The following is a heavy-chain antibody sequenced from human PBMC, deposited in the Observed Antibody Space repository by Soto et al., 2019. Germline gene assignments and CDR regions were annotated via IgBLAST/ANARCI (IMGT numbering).Heavy chain of an antibody. CDR1: GITFSSYW. V-gene: IGHV3-74*01. J-gene: IGHJ5*02. CDR2: INNDGSDT. CDR3: VRDKPHNWFDP. Sequence: GGSLRLSCAASGITFSSYWMHWVRQAPGKGLVWVSRINNDGSDTTYADSVKGRFTISRDNAKNTVYLQMNSLRAEDTAVYYCVRDKPHNWFDPWGQGTPVTVSS.